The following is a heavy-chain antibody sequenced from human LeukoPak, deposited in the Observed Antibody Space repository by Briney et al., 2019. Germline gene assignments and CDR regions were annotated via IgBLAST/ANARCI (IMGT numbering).Heavy chain of an antibody. CDR1: GGSFSGYY. Sequence: SETLSLTCAVYGGSFSGYYWGWIRQPPGKGLEWIGSIYHSGSTYYNPSLKSRVTISVDTSKNQFSLKLSSVTAADTAVYYCGGFGYYGSGGFDYWGQGTLVTVSS. J-gene: IGHJ4*02. D-gene: IGHD3-10*01. V-gene: IGHV4-38-2*01. CDR2: IYHSGST. CDR3: GGFGYYGSGGFDY.